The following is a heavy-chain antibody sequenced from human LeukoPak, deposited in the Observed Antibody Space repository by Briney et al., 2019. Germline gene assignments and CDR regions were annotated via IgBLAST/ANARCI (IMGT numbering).Heavy chain of an antibody. CDR3: ARSRYDILTREHGPFDY. CDR1: GGSISSHY. Sequence: SETLSLTCTVSGGSISSHYWSWIRQPPGKGLEWMGNTYYSGSTNYNPSLKSRVTISVDTSKNQFSLKLSSVTAADTAVYYCARSRYDILTREHGPFDYWSQGTLVTVSS. J-gene: IGHJ4*02. V-gene: IGHV4-59*11. CDR2: TYYSGST. D-gene: IGHD3-9*01.